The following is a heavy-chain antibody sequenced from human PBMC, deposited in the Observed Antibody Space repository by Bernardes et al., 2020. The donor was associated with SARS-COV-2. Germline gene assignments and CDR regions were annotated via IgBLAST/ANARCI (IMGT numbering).Heavy chain of an antibody. V-gene: IGHV3-43*01. J-gene: IGHJ4*02. CDR1: GFTFDDYT. CDR3: AKDRAVRYSYASYFDS. CDR2: ISWDGRTT. Sequence: GWSLRLSCSASGFTSGFTFDDYTMHWVRQAPGKGLEWVSTISWDGRTTLSADSVKGRFTISRDSSRNSLFLQMSGLRAEDTALYYCAKDRAVRYSYASYFDSWGQGTLVTVSS. D-gene: IGHD5-18*01.